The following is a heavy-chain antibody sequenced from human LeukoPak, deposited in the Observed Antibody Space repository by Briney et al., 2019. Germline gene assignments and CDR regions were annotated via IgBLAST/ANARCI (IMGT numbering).Heavy chain of an antibody. J-gene: IGHJ4*02. CDR3: ARDIGIAARPVFGY. D-gene: IGHD6-6*01. Sequence: KPGGSLRLSCAASGFTFRSYSMHWVRQAPGKGLEWVSSISRGSDYIYYADSVKGRFTISRDNAKNSLYLQMNSLRAEDAAVYYCARDIGIAARPVFGYWGQGTLVTVSS. CDR1: GFTFRSYS. CDR2: ISRGSDYI. V-gene: IGHV3-21*01.